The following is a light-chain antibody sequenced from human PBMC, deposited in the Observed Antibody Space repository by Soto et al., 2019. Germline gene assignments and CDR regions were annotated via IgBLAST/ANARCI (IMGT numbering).Light chain of an antibody. CDR3: QQRSNWPIT. J-gene: IGKJ5*01. Sequence: EIVLTQSPATLSLSPGEGATLYCRASQSVGSLLAWYQQKPGQAPRLVIYDASNSATGIPARFSGSGSGTDSTLTISSLEPEDFAVYYCQQRSNWPITFGQGTRLEIK. V-gene: IGKV3-11*01. CDR2: DAS. CDR1: QSVGSL.